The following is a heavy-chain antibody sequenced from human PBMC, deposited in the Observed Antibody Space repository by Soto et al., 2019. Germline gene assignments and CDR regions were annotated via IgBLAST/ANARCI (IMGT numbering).Heavy chain of an antibody. J-gene: IGHJ4*02. D-gene: IGHD6-19*01. CDR3: ARDRIAVAGGTFDY. CDR1: GYTLTELS. V-gene: IGHV1-24*01. CDR2: FDPEDGET. Sequence: ASVKVSCKVSGYTLTELSMHWVRQAPGKGLEWMGGFDPEDGETIYAQKFQGRVTMTTDTSTSTAYMELRSLRSDDTAVYYCARDRIAVAGGTFDYWGQGTLVTVSS.